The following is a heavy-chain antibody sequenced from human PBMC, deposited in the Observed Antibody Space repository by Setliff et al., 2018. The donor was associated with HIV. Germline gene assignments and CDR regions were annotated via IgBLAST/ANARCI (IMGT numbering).Heavy chain of an antibody. CDR1: GFTFSSYG. CDR3: TKPMYSSXXXGFDY. V-gene: IGHV3-30*02. CDR2: IRSDESDK. D-gene: IGHD6-13*01. J-gene: IGHJ4*02. Sequence: LRLSCAASGFTFSSYGMHWVRQAPGKGLEWVAFIRSDESDKHYADSVKGRFTISRDNSKNTLYLQMNSLRVEDTAVYYCTKPMYSSXXXGFDYWGKGTPVTVSS.